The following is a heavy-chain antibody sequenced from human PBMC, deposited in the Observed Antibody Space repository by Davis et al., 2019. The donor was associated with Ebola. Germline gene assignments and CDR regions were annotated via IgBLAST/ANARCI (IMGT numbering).Heavy chain of an antibody. J-gene: IGHJ4*02. CDR3: TRSGSYRLNFDY. Sequence: MPSETLSLTCTASGGSISGFYWSWIRQPPGKGLEWLGYIFSSGTTNYNPSLKRRVTMSVDTSKNLFSLRLSSVTAADTAVYYCTRSGSYRLNFDYWGQGTLVTVSS. V-gene: IGHV4-59*01. CDR1: GGSISGFY. D-gene: IGHD1-26*01. CDR2: IFSSGTT.